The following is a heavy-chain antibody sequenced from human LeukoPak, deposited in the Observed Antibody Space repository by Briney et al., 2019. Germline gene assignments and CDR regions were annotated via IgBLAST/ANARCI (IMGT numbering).Heavy chain of an antibody. J-gene: IGHJ4*02. CDR2: INHSGST. Sequence: SETLSLTCAVYGGSFSGYYWSWIRQPPGKGLEWIGEINHSGSTNYNPSLKSRVTISVDTSKNQFSLRLTSVTAADTAVYYCARGDGYNLYWGQGTLVTVSS. V-gene: IGHV4-34*01. CDR3: ARGDGYNLY. CDR1: GGSFSGYY. D-gene: IGHD5-24*01.